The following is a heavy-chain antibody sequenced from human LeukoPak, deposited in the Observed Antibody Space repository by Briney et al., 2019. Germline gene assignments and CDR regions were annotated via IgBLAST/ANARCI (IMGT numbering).Heavy chain of an antibody. V-gene: IGHV4-34*01. CDR2: INHSGSA. D-gene: IGHD6-19*01. J-gene: IGHJ4*02. CDR1: GGSFSGYY. CDR3: ASSTRGGWYWFDY. Sequence: PSETLSLTCAVYGGSFSGYYWSWIRHPPGKGLEWIGEINHSGSANYNPSLKSRVTISVDTSKNQFSLKLSSVTAADTAVYYCASSTRGGWYWFDYWGQGTLVTLSS.